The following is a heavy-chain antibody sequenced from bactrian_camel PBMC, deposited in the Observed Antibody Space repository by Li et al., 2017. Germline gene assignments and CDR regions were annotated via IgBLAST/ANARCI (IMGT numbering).Heavy chain of an antibody. J-gene: IGHJ4*01. D-gene: IGHD5*01. CDR2: IDADGST. CDR1: GFTFSAYW. CDR3: VLGVSAST. Sequence: HVQLVESGGGLVQPGGSLRLSCAASGFTFSAYWMYWVRQAPGQEREGVAAIDADGSTSYADSVKGRFTISQDNAKNTLYLQIDSLKPEDTAVYYCVLGVSASTWSQGTQVTVS. V-gene: IGHV3S26*01.